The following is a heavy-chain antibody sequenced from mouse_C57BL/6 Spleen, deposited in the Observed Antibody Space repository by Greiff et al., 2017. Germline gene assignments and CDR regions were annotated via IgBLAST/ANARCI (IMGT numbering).Heavy chain of an antibody. D-gene: IGHD1-1*01. V-gene: IGHV1-19*01. J-gene: IGHJ2*01. CDR1: GYTFTDYY. CDR3: ATTVVESLFDY. CDR2: INPYNGGT. Sequence: VQLQQSGPVLVKPGASVKMSCKASGYTFTDYYMNWVKQSHGKSLEWIGVINPYNGGTCYNQKFKGKATLTVDKSSSTAYMELNSLTSEDSAVYYCATTVVESLFDYWGQGTTLTVSS.